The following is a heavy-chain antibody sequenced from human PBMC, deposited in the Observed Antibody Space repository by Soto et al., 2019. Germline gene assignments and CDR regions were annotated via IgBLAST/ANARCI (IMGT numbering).Heavy chain of an antibody. J-gene: IGHJ4*02. CDR3: ARDGTLYDSSGYYYLY. CDR2: IIPMFGKA. V-gene: IGHV1-69*13. Sequence: ASVKVSCKASGGTFRRYAINWVRQAPGQGLEWMGGIIPMFGKANYEQKFQDRVTITADESTSTGYMELRSLTSEDTAVYYCARDGTLYDSSGYYYLYWGQGTLVTVSS. D-gene: IGHD3-22*01. CDR1: GGTFRRYA.